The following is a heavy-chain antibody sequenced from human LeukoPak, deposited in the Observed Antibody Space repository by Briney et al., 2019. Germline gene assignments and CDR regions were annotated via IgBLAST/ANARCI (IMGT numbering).Heavy chain of an antibody. D-gene: IGHD4-17*01. CDR1: GGSISSGDYY. CDR2: IYYSGST. Sequence: NPSETLSLTCTVSGGSISSGDYYWSWIRQPPGKGLEWIGHIYYSGSTYYNPSLKSRVTISVDTSKNQFSLKLSSVTAADAAVYYCARGPRRLHDFDYWGQGTLVTVSS. CDR3: ARGPRRLHDFDY. V-gene: IGHV4-30-4*01. J-gene: IGHJ4*02.